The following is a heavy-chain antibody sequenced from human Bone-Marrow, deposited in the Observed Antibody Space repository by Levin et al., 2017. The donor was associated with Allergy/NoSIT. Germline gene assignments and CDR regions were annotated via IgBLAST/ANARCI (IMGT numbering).Heavy chain of an antibody. V-gene: IGHV3-23*01. J-gene: IGHJ3*01. CDR2: ISANGGDA. D-gene: IGHD5-12*01. CDR3: AKKYGGFFSDAFDL. CDR1: GFIFRSYG. Sequence: GGSLRLSCIGSGFIFRSYGMSWVRQAPGGGLEWVSGISANGGDADYGDSVKGRFTISRDNSKNTLFLQMDSLRAEDTALYFCAKKYGGFFSDAFDLWGQGTLVTVSS.